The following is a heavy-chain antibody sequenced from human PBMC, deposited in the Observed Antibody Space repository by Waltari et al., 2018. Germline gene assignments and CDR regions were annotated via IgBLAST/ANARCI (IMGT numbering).Heavy chain of an antibody. J-gene: IGHJ6*02. CDR3: ASRPRSITRVRGVRYYYYGMDV. Sequence: QVQLQQWGAGLLKPSETLSLTCAVYGGSFSGYYWSWIRQPPGKGLEWIGEINHRGSTNYHPSLQSRVTISVDTSKNQLSLKLSSVTAAETAVYYCASRPRSITRVRGVRYYYYGMDVWGQGTTVTVSS. CDR2: INHRGST. V-gene: IGHV4-34*01. D-gene: IGHD3-10*01. CDR1: GGSFSGYY.